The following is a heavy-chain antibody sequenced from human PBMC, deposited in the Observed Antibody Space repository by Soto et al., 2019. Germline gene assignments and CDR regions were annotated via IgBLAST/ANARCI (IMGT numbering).Heavy chain of an antibody. J-gene: IGHJ6*02. CDR1: GFTFSTHA. D-gene: IGHD3-3*01. CDR3: AKDPPWTVGPLAMDV. Sequence: GGSLRLSCVASGFTFSTHAMSWVRQAPGKGLEWVSTFSGSGGNIYYAESVKGRLTISRDDSKNTLYLHMNSLRVDDTAVYYCAKDPPWTVGPLAMDVWGQGTTVTVSS. CDR2: FSGSGGNI. V-gene: IGHV3-23*01.